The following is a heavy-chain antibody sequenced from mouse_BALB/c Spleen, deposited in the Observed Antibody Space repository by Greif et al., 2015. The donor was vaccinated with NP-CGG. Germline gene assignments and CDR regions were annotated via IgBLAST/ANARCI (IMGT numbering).Heavy chain of an antibody. CDR2: IWAGGST. J-gene: IGHJ4*01. V-gene: IGHV2-9*02. CDR3: ARDSLYDYDKVMDY. D-gene: IGHD2-4*01. Sequence: VQLQQSGPGLVAPSQSLSITCTVSGFSLTSYGVHWVRQPPGKGREWLGVIWAGGSTNYNSALMSRLSISKDNSKSQVFLKMNSLQTDDTAMYYCARDSLYDYDKVMDYWGQGTSVTVSS. CDR1: GFSLTSYG.